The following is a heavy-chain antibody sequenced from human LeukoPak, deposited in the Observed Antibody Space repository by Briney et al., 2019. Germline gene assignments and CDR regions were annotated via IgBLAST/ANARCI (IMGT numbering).Heavy chain of an antibody. V-gene: IGHV3-23*01. CDR1: GFTFSTDV. CDR2: NSGSGGST. D-gene: IGHD5-18*01. CDR3: AKERGYSYGYDY. Sequence: GGSLRLSCAASGFTFSTDVMSWVRQAPGKGLEWVSGNSGSGGSTYYAASVRGRFTISRDSSNDTLYLEMNSLRAEDTAVYYCAKERGYSYGYDYWGQGTLVTVSS. J-gene: IGHJ4*02.